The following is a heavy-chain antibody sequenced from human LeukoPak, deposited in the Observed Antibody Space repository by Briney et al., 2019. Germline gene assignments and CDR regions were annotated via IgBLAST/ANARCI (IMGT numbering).Heavy chain of an antibody. V-gene: IGHV4-34*01. CDR2: INHSGST. J-gene: IGHJ4*02. CDR3: ARGPYYYGSEF. D-gene: IGHD3-10*01. CDR1: GGSFSGYY. Sequence: SETLSLTCAVYGGSFSGYYWSWIRQPPGKGLEWIGEINHSGSTNYNPSLKSRVTISVDTSKNQFSLKLSSVTAADTAVYYCARGPYYYGSEFWGQGTLVTVSS.